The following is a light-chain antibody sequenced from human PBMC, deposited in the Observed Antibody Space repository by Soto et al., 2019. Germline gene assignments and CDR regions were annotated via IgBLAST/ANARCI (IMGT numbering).Light chain of an antibody. CDR2: GDT. CDR3: QSHDSSLNSWV. CDR1: SSNIGAGYD. Sequence: QPVLTQPPSVSGAPGQRVTISCTGSSSNIGAGYDVQWYQQLPGTAPKLLIYGDTNRPSGVPDRLSGSKSGTSASLAITGLQAEDEADYYCQSHDSSLNSWVFGGGTKLTVL. J-gene: IGLJ2*01. V-gene: IGLV1-40*01.